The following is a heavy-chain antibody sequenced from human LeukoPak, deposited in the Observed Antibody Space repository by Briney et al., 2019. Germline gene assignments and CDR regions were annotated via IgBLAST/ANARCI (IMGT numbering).Heavy chain of an antibody. CDR1: GFTFSSYG. J-gene: IGHJ3*02. V-gene: IGHV3-30*18. CDR3: AKDYAGYSYVNDAFDI. D-gene: IGHD5-18*01. CDR2: ISYDGSNK. Sequence: GGSLRLSCAASGFTFSSYGMHWVRQAPGKGLEWVAVISYDGSNKYYADSVKGRFTISRDNSKNTLYLQMNSLRAEDTAVYYCAKDYAGYSYVNDAFDIWGQGTMVTVSS.